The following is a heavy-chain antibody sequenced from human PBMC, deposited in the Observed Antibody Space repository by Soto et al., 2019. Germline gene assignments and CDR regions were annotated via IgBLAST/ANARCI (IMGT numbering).Heavy chain of an antibody. CDR1: GFSFSNYA. CDR3: AKDGAS. J-gene: IGHJ5*02. Sequence: QDQLVESGGGVVQPGRSLRLSCTAPGFSFSNYALHWVRQAPGKGLEWVAVISYDGSNEYYGDAVKGRFTIFRDDSKNMLYLQMNSLKDDDTAVYYWAKDGASWGQGTLVTVSS. D-gene: IGHD3-16*01. CDR2: ISYDGSNE. V-gene: IGHV3-30*18.